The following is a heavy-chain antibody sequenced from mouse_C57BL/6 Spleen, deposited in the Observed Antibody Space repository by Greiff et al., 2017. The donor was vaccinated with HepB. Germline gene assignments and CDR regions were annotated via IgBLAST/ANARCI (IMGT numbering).Heavy chain of an antibody. V-gene: IGHV1-80*01. CDR3: ARPDSGNYYFDY. J-gene: IGHJ2*01. Sequence: QVQLKESGAELVKPGASVKISCKASGYAFSSYWMNWVKQRPGKGLEWIGQIYPGDGDTNYNGKFKGKATLTADKSSSTAYMQLSSLTSEDSAVYFCARPDSGNYYFDYWGQGTTLTVSS. CDR2: IYPGDGDT. CDR1: GYAFSSYW.